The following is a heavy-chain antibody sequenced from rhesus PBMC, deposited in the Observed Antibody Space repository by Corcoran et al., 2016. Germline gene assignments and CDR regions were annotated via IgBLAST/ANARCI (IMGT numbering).Heavy chain of an antibody. CDR2: IRSKYNNYET. Sequence: ASGKGLEWFGRIRSKYNNYETGYGASVKGRFTISRDDSKNTADLQMNSLKTEDTAVYYCAKDLITAAGIGLDSWGQGVVVTVSS. V-gene: IGHV3-118*01. CDR3: AKDLITAAGIGLDS. J-gene: IGHJ6*01. D-gene: IGHD6-31*01.